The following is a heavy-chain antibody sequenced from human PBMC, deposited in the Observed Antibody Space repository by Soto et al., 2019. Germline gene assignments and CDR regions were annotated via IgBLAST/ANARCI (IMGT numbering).Heavy chain of an antibody. CDR2: ITGSSGTT. V-gene: IGHV3-23*01. D-gene: IGHD3-22*01. Sequence: GGSLRLSCAGSGFTFSNYAMSWVRQAPGKGLEWVSLITGSSGTTYYADSAKGRFTISRDNSKNTLYLQMNTLRAEDSAIYYCAKLHYDSRGYPFFVHWGQGTLVTVSS. CDR1: GFTFSNYA. J-gene: IGHJ4*02. CDR3: AKLHYDSRGYPFFVH.